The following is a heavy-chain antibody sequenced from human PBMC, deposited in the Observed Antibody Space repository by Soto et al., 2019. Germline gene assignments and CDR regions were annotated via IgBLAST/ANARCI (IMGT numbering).Heavy chain of an antibody. CDR2: TYYRSRWYN. J-gene: IGHJ4*02. Sequence: SQTLSLTCAISGDSVSSNSAAWNWIRQSPSRGLEWLGRTYYRSRWYNDYAVSVKSRITINPDTSKNQFSLHLNSVTPEDTAVYYCARDLELERTPADPTFDYWGQGTLVTVSS. D-gene: IGHD1-1*01. CDR3: ARDLELERTPADPTFDY. CDR1: GDSVSSNSAA. V-gene: IGHV6-1*01.